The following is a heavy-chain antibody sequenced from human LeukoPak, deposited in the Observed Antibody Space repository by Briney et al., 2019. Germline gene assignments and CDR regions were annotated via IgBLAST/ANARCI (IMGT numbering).Heavy chain of an antibody. D-gene: IGHD6-19*01. CDR3: AKEGGSSGWYPYYFDY. J-gene: IGHJ4*02. CDR2: ISSSSSYI. V-gene: IGHV3-21*01. CDR1: GFTFSSYS. Sequence: GGSLRLSCAASGFTFSSYSMNWVRQAPGKGLEWVSSISSSSSYIYYADSVKGRFTISRDNAKNSLYLQMNSLRAEDTAVYYCAKEGGSSGWYPYYFDYWGQGTLVTVSS.